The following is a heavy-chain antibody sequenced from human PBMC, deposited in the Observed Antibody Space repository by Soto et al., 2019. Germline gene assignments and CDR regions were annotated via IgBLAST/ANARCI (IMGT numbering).Heavy chain of an antibody. V-gene: IGHV4-30-4*01. J-gene: IGHJ4*02. CDR3: ARDLGGYYVSRGYYFDY. CDR1: GGSISSGDYY. D-gene: IGHD3-22*01. Sequence: QVQLQESGPGLVKPSQTLSLTCTVSGGSISSGDYYWSWIRQPPGKGLEWIGYIYYSGSTYYNPSLKSRVTIAVDTSKNHFSLKLSSVTAADTAVYYCARDLGGYYVSRGYYFDYWGQGTLVTVSS. CDR2: IYYSGST.